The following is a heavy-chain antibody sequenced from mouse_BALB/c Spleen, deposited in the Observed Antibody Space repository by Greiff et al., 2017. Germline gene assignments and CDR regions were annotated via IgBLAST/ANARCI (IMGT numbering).Heavy chain of an antibody. CDR2: IRLKSNNYAT. J-gene: IGHJ3*01. CDR1: GFTFSNYW. CDR3: TRDGFAY. V-gene: IGHV6-6*02. Sequence: EVKVEESGGGLVQPGGSMKLSCVASGFTFSNYWMNWVRQSPEKGLEWVAEIRLKSNNYATHYAESVKGRFTISRDDSKSSVYLLMNNLRAEDTGIYYCTRDGFAYWGQGTLVTVSA.